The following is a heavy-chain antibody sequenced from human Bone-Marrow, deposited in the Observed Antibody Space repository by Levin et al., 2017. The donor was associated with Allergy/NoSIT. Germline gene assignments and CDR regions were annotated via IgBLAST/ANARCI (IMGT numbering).Heavy chain of an antibody. J-gene: IGHJ1*01. CDR3: TSDPRADDAEYFQD. CDR2: VSAYGDST. Sequence: GESLKISCKASGDTFTDYGFDWVRQAPGQGLEWLGYVSAYGDSTHFAQKFQVSVTMTSDTSTSPVYMELRSLRSDDTAIYYWTSDPRADDAEYFQDWGQGTLVTVSS. CDR1: GDTFTDYG. D-gene: IGHD3-3*01. V-gene: IGHV1-18*01.